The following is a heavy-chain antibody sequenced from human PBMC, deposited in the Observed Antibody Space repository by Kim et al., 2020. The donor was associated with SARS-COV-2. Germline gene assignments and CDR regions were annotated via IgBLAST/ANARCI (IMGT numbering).Heavy chain of an antibody. J-gene: IGHJ4*02. CDR1: GLIFINAW. Sequence: GGSLRLSCAASGLIFINAWMSWVRQAPGKGLDWVVRIKTKTDGGTTDYAAPVKCRFTIPRDDSKNTLYLQMNSRKTEDTAVNYCTTEQGDYWGQGTLVTVSS. CDR3: TTEQGDY. CDR2: IKTKTDGGTT. V-gene: IGHV3-15*01.